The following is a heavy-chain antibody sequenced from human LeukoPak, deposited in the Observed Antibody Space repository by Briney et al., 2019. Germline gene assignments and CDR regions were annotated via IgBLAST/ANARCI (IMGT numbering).Heavy chain of an antibody. Sequence: PGGSLRLSCAASVFGFSYYWMTWVRQAPGKGLEWVAGIKRDGSERYYVDSVKGRFTISRDNAKNSLSLQMNSLRAEDTAVYFCARRSHLSFDYTGQGTLVTVSS. D-gene: IGHD2/OR15-2a*01. CDR3: ARRSHLSFDY. CDR1: VFGFSYYW. V-gene: IGHV3-7*01. CDR2: IKRDGSER. J-gene: IGHJ4*02.